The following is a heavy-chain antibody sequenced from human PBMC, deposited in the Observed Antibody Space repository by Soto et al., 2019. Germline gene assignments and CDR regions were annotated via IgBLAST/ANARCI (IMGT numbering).Heavy chain of an antibody. CDR1: GGSFSGYY. Sequence: SEALSLTCAVYGGSFSGYYWSWIRQPPGKGLEWIGEINHSGSTNYNPSLKSRVTISVDTSKNQFSLKLSSVTAADTAVYYCARGGRYRGYYDFWSVYYLRGYFDYWGQGTLVTVSS. CDR3: ARGGRYRGYYDFWSVYYLRGYFDY. J-gene: IGHJ4*02. D-gene: IGHD3-3*01. CDR2: INHSGST. V-gene: IGHV4-34*01.